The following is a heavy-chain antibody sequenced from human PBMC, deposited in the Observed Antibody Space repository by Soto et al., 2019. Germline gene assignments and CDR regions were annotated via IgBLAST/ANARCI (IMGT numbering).Heavy chain of an antibody. V-gene: IGHV1-18*01. CDR1: GYTFTSYG. CDR3: ARYKGEDAGSYYGY. J-gene: IGHJ4*02. D-gene: IGHD3-10*01. CDR2: ISAYNGNT. Sequence: QVQLVQSGAEVKKPGASVKVSCKASGYTFTSYGIIWVRQAPGQGLEWMGWISAYNGNTNYAQKLQGRVTMTTDTCASAAYMELRSLKCDDTAVYYCARYKGEDAGSYYGYWGQGTLVTVSS.